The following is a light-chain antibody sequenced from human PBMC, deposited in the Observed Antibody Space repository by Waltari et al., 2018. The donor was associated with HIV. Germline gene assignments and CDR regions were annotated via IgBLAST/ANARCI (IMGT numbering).Light chain of an antibody. CDR2: KDS. CDR1: ALPKQY. CDR3: ESADSSLWV. Sequence: SYELTQPPSVSVSPGQTARITCSGDALPKQYAYWYQQKAGQAPVLVRYKDSERPSGIPERFSGSSSGTTVTLTISGVQAEDEADYYCESADSSLWVFGGGTKLTVL. V-gene: IGLV3-25*03. J-gene: IGLJ3*02.